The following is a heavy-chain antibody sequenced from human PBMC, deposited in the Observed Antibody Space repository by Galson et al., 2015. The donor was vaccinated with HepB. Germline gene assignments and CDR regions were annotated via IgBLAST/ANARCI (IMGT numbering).Heavy chain of an antibody. CDR3: ARDPLLGYCSSTSCPFDYYYYYGMDV. V-gene: IGHV1-18*04. CDR2: ISAYNGNT. J-gene: IGHJ6*02. D-gene: IGHD2-2*01. CDR1: GYTFTSYG. Sequence: SAKVSCKSSGYTFTSYGHSWVRQAAAQGRECKGWISAYNGNTNYAQKLQGRVTMTTDTSTSTAYMELRSLRSDDTAVYYCARDPLLGYCSSTSCPFDYYYYYGMDVWGQGTTVTVSS.